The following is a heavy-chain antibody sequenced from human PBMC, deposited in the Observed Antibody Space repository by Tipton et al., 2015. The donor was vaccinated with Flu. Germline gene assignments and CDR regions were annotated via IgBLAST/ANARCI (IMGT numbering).Heavy chain of an antibody. CDR1: GYYFTHYG. J-gene: IGHJ5*01. CDR3: ARGERGVISPSKWFES. Sequence: QLVQSGGEVKKPGASVKVSCKASGYYFTHYGITWVRQAPGQGLEWMGWISTYDAKTNYAQNFQGRVTMTTDTSTRTVYMELRSLRSDDTAVYYCARGERGVISPSKWFESWGQGTLFIVSS. CDR2: ISTYDAKT. V-gene: IGHV1-18*01. D-gene: IGHD3-10*01.